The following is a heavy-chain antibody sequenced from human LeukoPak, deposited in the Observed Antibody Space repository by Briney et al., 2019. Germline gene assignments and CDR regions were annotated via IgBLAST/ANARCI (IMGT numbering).Heavy chain of an antibody. J-gene: IGHJ4*02. CDR3: ARVMDDGGSGSYLFDY. CDR1: GGSIDSTNW. CDR2: IHHDGRI. V-gene: IGHV4/OR15-8*01. D-gene: IGHD1-26*01. Sequence: SETLSLTCDVSGGSIDSTNWWNWVRQPPGKGLEWIGEIHHDGRINYNPSLKSRVTLSVDKSKNQFSLKLSSVTAADTAVYYCARVMDDGGSGSYLFDYWGQGTLVTVSS.